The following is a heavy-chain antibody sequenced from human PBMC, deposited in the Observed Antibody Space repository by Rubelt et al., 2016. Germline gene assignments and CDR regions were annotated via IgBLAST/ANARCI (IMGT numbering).Heavy chain of an antibody. CDR1: GYTFTSYG. D-gene: IGHD6-6*01. CDR3: ATVVENWFDP. CDR2: FDPEDGET. Sequence: QVQLVQSGAEVKKPGASVKVSCKASGYTFTSYGISWVRQAPGKGLEWMGGFDPEDGETIYAQNVQGRVTMTEDTSTDTAYMELSSLRSEDTAVYYCATVVENWFDPWGQGTLVTVSS. V-gene: IGHV1-24*01. J-gene: IGHJ5*02.